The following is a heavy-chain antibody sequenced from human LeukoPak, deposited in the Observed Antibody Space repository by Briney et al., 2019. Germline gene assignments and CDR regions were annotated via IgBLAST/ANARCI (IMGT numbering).Heavy chain of an antibody. CDR2: ISSSGSTI. CDR3: ARDARSGTTSFTTFDY. V-gene: IGHV3-11*04. CDR1: GFTFSDYY. Sequence: PGGSLRLSCAASGFTFSDYYMSWIRQAPGKGLEWVSYISSSGSTIYYADSVKGRFTISRDNAKNSLYLQMNSLRAEDTAVYYCARDARSGTTSFTTFDYWGQGTLVTVSS. D-gene: IGHD1-1*01. J-gene: IGHJ4*02.